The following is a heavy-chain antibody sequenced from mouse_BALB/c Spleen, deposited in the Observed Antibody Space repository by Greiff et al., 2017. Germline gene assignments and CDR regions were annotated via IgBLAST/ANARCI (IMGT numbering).Heavy chain of an antibody. V-gene: IGHV5-6-5*01. CDR1: GFTFSSYA. CDR2: ISSGGST. Sequence: EVKLVESGGGLVKPGGSLKLSCAASGFTFSSYAMSWVRQTPEKRLEWVASISSGGSTYYPDSVKGRFTISRDNARNILYLQMSSLRSEDTAMYYCAREDGYYGFAYWGQGTLVTVSA. D-gene: IGHD2-3*01. CDR3: AREDGYYGFAY. J-gene: IGHJ3*01.